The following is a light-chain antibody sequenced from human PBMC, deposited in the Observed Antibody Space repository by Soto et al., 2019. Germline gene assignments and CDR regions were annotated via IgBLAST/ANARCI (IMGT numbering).Light chain of an antibody. CDR1: SSDLGDYNY. CDR3: SSYTSSSIAYV. CDR2: EVS. Sequence: QSALTQPASVSGSPGQSITISCTGPSSDLGDYNYVSWYQQHPGKAPKLMIYEVSNRPSGVSNRFSGSKSGNTASLTISGLQAEDEADYYCSSYTSSSIAYVFGTGTKVTVL. V-gene: IGLV2-14*01. J-gene: IGLJ1*01.